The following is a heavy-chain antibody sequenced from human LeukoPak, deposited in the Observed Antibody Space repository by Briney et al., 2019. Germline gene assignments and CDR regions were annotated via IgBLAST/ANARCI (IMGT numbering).Heavy chain of an antibody. J-gene: IGHJ6*03. CDR2: INWNGGST. CDR3: ARDCCGSSHFYYYYMDV. D-gene: IGHD6-13*01. Sequence: GGSLRLSCAASGFTFSNHEMNWVRQAPGKGLEGVSVINWNGGSTDYADSVKGRFTISRDNAKNSLYLQMNSLRAEDTALYYCARDCCGSSHFYYYYMDVWGKGTTVTVSS. V-gene: IGHV3-20*04. CDR1: GFTFSNHE.